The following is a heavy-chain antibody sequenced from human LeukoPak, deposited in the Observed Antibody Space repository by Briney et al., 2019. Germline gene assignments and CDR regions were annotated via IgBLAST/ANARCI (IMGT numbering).Heavy chain of an antibody. CDR1: GFTVSSNY. CDR3: ARALTVGATPYYFDY. CDR2: IYSGGST. V-gene: IGHV3-53*01. Sequence: GGSLRLSCAASGFTVSSNYMSWVRQAPGKGLEWVSVIYSGGSTYYADSVKGRFTISRDNSKNTLYLQMNSLRAEDAAVYYCARALTVGATPYYFDYWGQGTLVTVSS. D-gene: IGHD1-26*01. J-gene: IGHJ4*02.